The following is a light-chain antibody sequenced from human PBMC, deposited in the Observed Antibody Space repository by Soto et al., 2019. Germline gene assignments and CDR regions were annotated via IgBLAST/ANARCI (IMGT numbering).Light chain of an antibody. CDR1: QSVSSSY. CDR3: QQYGSSPRT. J-gene: IGKJ1*01. CDR2: GAS. Sequence: EIVLTQSPGTLSLSPGERATLSCRASQSVSSSYLVWYQQKPGQAPRLLIYGASSRATGIPDRFSGSGSVTVFTFTISSLVVEDLAVYYCQQYGSSPRTFRQGTKVEIK. V-gene: IGKV3-20*01.